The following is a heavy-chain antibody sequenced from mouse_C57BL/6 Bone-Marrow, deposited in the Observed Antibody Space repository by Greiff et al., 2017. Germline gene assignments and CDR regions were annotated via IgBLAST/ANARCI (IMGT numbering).Heavy chain of an antibody. Sequence: DVKLVESGGGLVKPGGSLKLSCAASGFTFSDYGMHWVRQAPEKGLEWVAYISSGSSTIYYADTVKGRFTISRDNAKNTLFLQMTSLRSEDTAMYYCARGAFYYYGSRDAMDYWGQGTSVTVSS. J-gene: IGHJ4*01. CDR1: GFTFSDYG. CDR3: ARGAFYYYGSRDAMDY. V-gene: IGHV5-17*01. D-gene: IGHD1-1*01. CDR2: ISSGSSTI.